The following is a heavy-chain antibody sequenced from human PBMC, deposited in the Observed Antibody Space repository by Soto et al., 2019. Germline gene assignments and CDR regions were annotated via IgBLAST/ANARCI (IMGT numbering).Heavy chain of an antibody. Sequence: QVQLVQSGAEVKKPGASVKVSCKASGYTFTNYGISWVRQAPGQGLEWMGWISAYNGNTKYAQKLQGRATMTTATTTTTAYRELRSLRSDDTAVYCCARGVGSGRYYHQYIWFDPWGQGTLVTVSS. V-gene: IGHV1-18*01. CDR2: ISAYNGNT. D-gene: IGHD3-10*01. J-gene: IGHJ5*02. CDR1: GYTFTNYG. CDR3: ARGVGSGRYYHQYIWFDP.